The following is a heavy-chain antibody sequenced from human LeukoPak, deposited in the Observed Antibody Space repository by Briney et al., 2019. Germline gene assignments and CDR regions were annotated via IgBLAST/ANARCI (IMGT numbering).Heavy chain of an antibody. CDR3: ARRTNYGGYYDWYFDL. CDR2: IDPSDSYT. D-gene: IGHD4-17*01. CDR1: GYSFTNYW. Sequence: HGESLKISCKASGYSFTNYWIGWVRQMPGKGLEWIGRIDPSDSYTDYSPSFQGHVTISADKSINTAYLQWSSLKASDTAMYYCARRTNYGGYYDWYFDLWGRGTLVTVSS. V-gene: IGHV5-10-1*01. J-gene: IGHJ2*01.